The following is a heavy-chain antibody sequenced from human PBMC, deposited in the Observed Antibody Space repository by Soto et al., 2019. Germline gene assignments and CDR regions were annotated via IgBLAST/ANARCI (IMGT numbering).Heavy chain of an antibody. CDR3: ARRRDGYQYYFDY. CDR1: GGTFSSYA. D-gene: IGHD5-12*01. J-gene: IGHJ4*02. CDR2: IIPIFGTA. V-gene: IGHV1-69*13. Sequence: AVKVSCKASGGTFSSYAISWVRQAPGQGLEWMGGIIPIFGTANYAQKFQGRVTITADESTSTAYMELSSLRSEDTAVYYCARRRDGYQYYFDYWGQGTLVTVSS.